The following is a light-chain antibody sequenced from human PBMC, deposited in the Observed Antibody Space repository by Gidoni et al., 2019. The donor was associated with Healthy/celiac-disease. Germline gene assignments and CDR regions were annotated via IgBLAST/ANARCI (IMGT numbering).Light chain of an antibody. CDR3: SSYTSSSTPQ. Sequence: QSALTQPASVSGSPGQSITISCTGTSSDVGGYNYLSWYQQHPGKAPKLMIYEVSNRPSGVPDRFSGSKSGNTASLTISGLQAEDEADYYCSSYTSSSTPQFGGGTKLTVL. V-gene: IGLV2-14*01. CDR1: SSDVGGYNY. CDR2: EVS. J-gene: IGLJ2*01.